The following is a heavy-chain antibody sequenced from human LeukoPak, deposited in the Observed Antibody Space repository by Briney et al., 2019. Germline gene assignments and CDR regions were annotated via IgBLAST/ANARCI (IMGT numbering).Heavy chain of an antibody. V-gene: IGHV6-1*01. D-gene: IGHD5-24*01. CDR3: ARQNNTYHHYNLGWFDP. CDR2: TYYRSKWYN. CDR1: GDSVPSNSAA. Sequence: SQTLSLTCAISGDSVPSNSAAWNWIRQSPSRGLEWLGRTYYRSKWYNDYAVSVKSRITINPDTSKNQFSLQLSSVTPEDAAVYYCARQNNTYHHYNLGWFDPWGRGTLVTVSS. J-gene: IGHJ5*02.